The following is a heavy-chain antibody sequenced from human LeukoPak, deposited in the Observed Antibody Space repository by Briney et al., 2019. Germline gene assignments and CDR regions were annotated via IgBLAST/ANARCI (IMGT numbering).Heavy chain of an antibody. V-gene: IGHV3-74*01. Sequence: GGSLRLSCAASGFTFNNHWMHWVRQAPGKGLVWVSRINSDGSGTSYADSVKGRFTISRDNAKNSLYLQMNNLRAEDTGVYYCAREGGERSYWYSDLWGRGTLVTVSS. D-gene: IGHD3-16*01. CDR3: AREGGERSYWYSDL. CDR1: GFTFNNHW. J-gene: IGHJ2*01. CDR2: INSDGSGT.